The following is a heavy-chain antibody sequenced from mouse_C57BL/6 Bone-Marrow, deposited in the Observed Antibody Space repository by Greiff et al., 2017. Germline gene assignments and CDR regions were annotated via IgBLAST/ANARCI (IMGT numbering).Heavy chain of an antibody. Sequence: QVQLKQSGAELVKPGASVKISCKASGYAFSSYWMNWVKQRPGKGLEWIGQIYPGDGDTNYNQKFKGKATLTVDKSSSTAYMQLSSLTSEDSAVYYCAIDYGPSGRFAYWGQGTLVTVSA. J-gene: IGHJ3*01. D-gene: IGHD1-1*02. CDR1: GYAFSSYW. CDR2: IYPGDGDT. CDR3: AIDYGPSGRFAY. V-gene: IGHV1-80*01.